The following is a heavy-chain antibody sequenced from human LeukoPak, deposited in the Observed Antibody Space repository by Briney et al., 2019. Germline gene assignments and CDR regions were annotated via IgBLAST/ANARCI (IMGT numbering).Heavy chain of an antibody. V-gene: IGHV1-8*03. J-gene: IGHJ6*03. CDR3: ARGRRANYYMDV. CDR1: GYTFTSYD. CDR2: MNPNSGNT. Sequence: ASVKVSCKASGYTFTSYDINWVRQATGQGLEWMGWMNPNSGNTGYAQKFQGRVTITRNTSISTAYMELSSLRSEDTAVYYCARGRRANYYMDVWGKGTTVTVSS.